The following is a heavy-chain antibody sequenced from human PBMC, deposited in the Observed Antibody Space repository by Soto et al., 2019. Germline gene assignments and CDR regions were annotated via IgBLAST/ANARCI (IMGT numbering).Heavy chain of an antibody. CDR3: ARVPDR. CDR1: GGSISSGGYA. V-gene: IGHV4-30-2*01. Sequence: ASETLSLTCAVSGGSISSGGYAWSWIRQPPGKGLEWIGYIYHSGSTYYNPSLKSRVTISVDRSKNQFSLKLSSVTAADTAVYYCARVPDRWGQGTLVTVSS. D-gene: IGHD2-2*01. CDR2: IYHSGST. J-gene: IGHJ5*02.